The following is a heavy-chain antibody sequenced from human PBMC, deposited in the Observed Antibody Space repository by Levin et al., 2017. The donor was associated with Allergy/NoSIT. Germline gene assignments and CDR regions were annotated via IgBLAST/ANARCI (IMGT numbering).Heavy chain of an antibody. J-gene: IGHJ6*02. CDR3: ASWAMYHYDRSAFDYFYYAMNV. CDR2: ISAGGNYI. V-gene: IGHV3-21*01. Sequence: GGSLGLSCAASGILFSSYDMNWVRQAPGKGLEWVSSISAGGNYIYYADSVKGRFTISRDNAKNSLFLQMNSLRAEDTAVYYCASWAMYHYDRSAFDYFYYAMNVWGQGTTVTVSS. D-gene: IGHD3-22*01. CDR1: GILFSSYD.